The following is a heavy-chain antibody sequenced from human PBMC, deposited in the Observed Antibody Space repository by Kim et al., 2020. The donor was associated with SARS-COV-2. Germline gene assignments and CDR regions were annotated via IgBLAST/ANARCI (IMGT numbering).Heavy chain of an antibody. CDR1: GGTFSSYA. J-gene: IGHJ4*02. CDR3: AREPYSSSVLPMLDY. CDR2: IIPILGIA. Sequence: SVKVSCKASGGTFSSYAISWVRQAPGQGLEWMGRIIPILGIANYAQKFQGRVTITADKSTSTAYMELSSLRSEDTAVYYCAREPYSSSVLPMLDYWGQGTLVTVSS. V-gene: IGHV1-69*04. D-gene: IGHD6-6*01.